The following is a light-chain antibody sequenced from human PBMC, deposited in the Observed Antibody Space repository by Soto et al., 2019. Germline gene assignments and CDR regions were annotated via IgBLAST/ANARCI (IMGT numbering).Light chain of an antibody. V-gene: IGLV2-8*01. CDR2: EVS. Sequence: QSALTQPPSASGSPGQSVTISCTGTSSDVGGFNYVSWFQQHPGKAPKLLIYEVSKRPSGVPNRFSGSKSGNTASLTVSGLQAEDEASYFCSSYAGSNSVIFGEGTKLTVL. J-gene: IGLJ2*01. CDR3: SSYAGSNSVI. CDR1: SSDVGGFNY.